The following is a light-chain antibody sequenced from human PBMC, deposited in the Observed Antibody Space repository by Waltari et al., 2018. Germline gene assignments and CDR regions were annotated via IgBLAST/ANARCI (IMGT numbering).Light chain of an antibody. J-gene: IGKJ1*01. CDR1: QSLGKY. Sequence: ELLLTQSPGTLSLSPGERATLSCRASQSLGKYLVWYQQKPGQAPRLLMYEASRRAPGIPDRFSGSGSGTDFSLTISRLEPEDFAVYYCQNHERLPATFGQGTKVEIK. CDR2: EAS. CDR3: QNHERLPAT. V-gene: IGKV3-20*01.